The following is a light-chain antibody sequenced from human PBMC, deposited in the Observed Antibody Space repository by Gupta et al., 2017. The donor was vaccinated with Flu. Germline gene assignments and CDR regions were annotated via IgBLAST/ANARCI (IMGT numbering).Light chain of an antibody. CDR3: QQYDSLPVA. J-gene: IGKJ1*01. V-gene: IGKV1-33*01. CDR1: QDIVNY. CDR2: DAS. Sequence: DIQMTQSPSSLSASVGDRVTITCQASQDIVNYLNWYQHKPGKAPKLLIYDASNLETGVPSRFSGSGSGTDFIFAISSLQPEDVATYYCQQYDSLPVAFGQGTKVEI.